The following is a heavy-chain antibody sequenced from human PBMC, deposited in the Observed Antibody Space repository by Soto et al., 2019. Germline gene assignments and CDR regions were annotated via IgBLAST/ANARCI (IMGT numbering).Heavy chain of an antibody. D-gene: IGHD6-6*01. CDR2: INHSGST. J-gene: IGHJ4*02. V-gene: IGHV4-34*01. CDR3: ARTSTFDY. Sequence: SETLSLTCAVYGGSFRGYDWSWIRQPPGKGLEWIGEINHSGSTNYNPSLKSRVTISVDTSKNQFSLKLSSVTAADTAVYYCARTSTFDYWGQGTLVTVSS. CDR1: GGSFRGYD.